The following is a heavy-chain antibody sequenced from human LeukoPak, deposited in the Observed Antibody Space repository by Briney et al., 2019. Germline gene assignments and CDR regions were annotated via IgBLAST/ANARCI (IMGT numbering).Heavy chain of an antibody. CDR2: IIPILGIA. D-gene: IGHD6-19*01. J-gene: IGHJ6*02. CDR3: ARGIAVAGHYYYYGMDV. CDR1: GGTFSSYA. Sequence: ASVKVSCKASGGTFSSYAISWVRQAPGQGLEWMGRIIPILGIANYAQKFQGRVTITADKSTSTAYMELSSLRSEDTAVYYCARGIAVAGHYYYYGMDVWGQGTTVTVSS. V-gene: IGHV1-69*04.